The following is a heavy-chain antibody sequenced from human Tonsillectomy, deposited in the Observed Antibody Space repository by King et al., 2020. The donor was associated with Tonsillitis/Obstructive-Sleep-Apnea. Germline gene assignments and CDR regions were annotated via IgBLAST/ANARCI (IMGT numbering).Heavy chain of an antibody. J-gene: IGHJ4*02. CDR2: ISSSSSYI. CDR3: AASDFWGGYFN. CDR1: GFTFSSYS. D-gene: IGHD3-3*01. V-gene: IGHV3-21*01. Sequence: VQLVESGGGLVKPGGSLRLSCAASGFTFSSYSMNWVRQAPGKGLEWVSSISSSSSYIYYADPVKGRFTISRDNAKNSLYLQMNSLRAEDTAVYYCAASDFWGGYFNWGQGTLVTVSS.